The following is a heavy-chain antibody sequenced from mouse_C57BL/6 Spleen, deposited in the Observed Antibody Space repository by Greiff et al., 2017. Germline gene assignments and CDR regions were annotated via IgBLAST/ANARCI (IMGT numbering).Heavy chain of an antibody. Sequence: QVQLQQPGAELVMPGASVKLSCKASGYTFTSYWMHWVKQRPGQGLEWIGEIDPSDSYTNYNQKFKGKSTLTVDKSSSTAYMQLSSLTSEDSAVYDCARSHYGSSPYFDYWGQGTTLTVSS. CDR1: GYTFTSYW. J-gene: IGHJ2*01. V-gene: IGHV1-69*01. D-gene: IGHD1-1*01. CDR2: IDPSDSYT. CDR3: ARSHYGSSPYFDY.